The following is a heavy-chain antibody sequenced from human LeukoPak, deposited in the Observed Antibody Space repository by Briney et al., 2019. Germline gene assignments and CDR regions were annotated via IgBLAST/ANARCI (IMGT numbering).Heavy chain of an antibody. CDR2: IDRDGSRI. CDR3: VRGNDYGGPHY. J-gene: IGHJ4*02. Sequence: GGSLRLSCAVSGFTFSSYWMHWVRQAPGKGLVWVSRIDRDGSRINYADSVRGRFTISRDNGKNTLFLQMNSLRAEDAAVYYCVRGNDYGGPHYWGQGTLVTVSS. D-gene: IGHD4-23*01. CDR1: GFTFSSYW. V-gene: IGHV3-74*01.